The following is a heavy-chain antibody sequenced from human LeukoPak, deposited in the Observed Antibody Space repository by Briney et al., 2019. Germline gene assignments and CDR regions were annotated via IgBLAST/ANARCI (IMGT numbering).Heavy chain of an antibody. D-gene: IGHD6-13*01. V-gene: IGHV3-23*01. CDR2: ISGSGGST. CDR3: ARDAGYSTSWYDFDN. CDR1: GFTFSSYA. Sequence: GGSLRLSCAASGFTFSSYAMSWVRQAPGKGLEWVSAISGSGGSTYYADSVEGRFTISRDNSKNTLYLQMNSLRAEDTAVYYCARDAGYSTSWYDFDNWGQGTLVTVSS. J-gene: IGHJ4*02.